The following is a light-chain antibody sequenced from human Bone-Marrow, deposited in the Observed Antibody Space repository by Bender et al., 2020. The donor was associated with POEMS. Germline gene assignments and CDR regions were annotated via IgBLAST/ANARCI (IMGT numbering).Light chain of an antibody. J-gene: IGLJ3*02. Sequence: HSALTQPRSVSGSPGQSVTISCTGTNSDVGGYNYVSWFLQHPGKAPRLMIYDVTKRPSGVPDRFSGYKSGNTASLTISGLQAEDEGDYYCQSYDNSLGGWVFGGGTKLTVL. CDR1: NSDVGGYNY. CDR2: DVT. CDR3: QSYDNSLGGWV. V-gene: IGLV2-11*01.